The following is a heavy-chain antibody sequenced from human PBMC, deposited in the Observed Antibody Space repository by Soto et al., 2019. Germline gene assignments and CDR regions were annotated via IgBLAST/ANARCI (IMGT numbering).Heavy chain of an antibody. CDR1: GFSLSTSRMG. CDR2: IYWDDDK. Sequence: QITLKESGPTLVKPTQTLTLTCTFSGFSLSTSRMGVAWIRQPPGQALEWLALIYWDDDKRYSPSLRSRLTIXKXXSKNQVILTLTNMDPVDTATYYCAQTTNWGSAFDIWGQGTMVTASS. V-gene: IGHV2-5*02. D-gene: IGHD7-27*01. J-gene: IGHJ3*02. CDR3: AQTTNWGSAFDI.